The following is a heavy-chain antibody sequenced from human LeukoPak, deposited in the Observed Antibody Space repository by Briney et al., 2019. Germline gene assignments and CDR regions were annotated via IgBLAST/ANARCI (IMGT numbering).Heavy chain of an antibody. CDR2: IYNSGST. D-gene: IGHD4-17*01. J-gene: IGHJ4*02. Sequence: PSETLSLTCTVSGDSITSYYWSWIRQPAGKGLEWTGRIYNSGSTNYNPSLKSRVTMSVDASKNQFSLKLSSVTAADTAVYYCARVGDYALKDWGQGTLVTVSS. CDR3: ARVGDYALKD. V-gene: IGHV4-4*07. CDR1: GDSITSYY.